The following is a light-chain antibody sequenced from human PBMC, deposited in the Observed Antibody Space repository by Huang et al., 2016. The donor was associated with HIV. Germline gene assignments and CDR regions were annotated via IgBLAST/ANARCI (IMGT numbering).Light chain of an antibody. CDR3: QQYFSTPLT. Sequence: IVVTQSPDSLAVSLGERAAINCKSSQSLLYSSNKNNYLAWYQQQPGQSPALLIYWASTRAPGVPDRFNGSGSGTDFTLTINSLQTEDVALYYCQQYFSTPLTFGGGTKVDIK. J-gene: IGKJ4*01. V-gene: IGKV4-1*01. CDR2: WAS. CDR1: QSLLYSSNKNNY.